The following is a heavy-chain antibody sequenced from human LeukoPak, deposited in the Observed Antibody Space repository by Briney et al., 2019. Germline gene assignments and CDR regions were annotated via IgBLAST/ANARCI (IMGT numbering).Heavy chain of an antibody. V-gene: IGHV3-7*03. J-gene: IGHJ6*02. CDR2: INHNGNVN. D-gene: IGHD3-16*01. CDR1: GFTFSSYW. Sequence: GGSLRLSCAASGFTFSSYWMNWARQAPGKGLEWVASINHNGNVNYYVDSVKGRFTISRDNAKNSLYLQMSNLRAEDTAGYFCAGGGGLDVWGQGATVPFSS. CDR3: AGGGGLDV.